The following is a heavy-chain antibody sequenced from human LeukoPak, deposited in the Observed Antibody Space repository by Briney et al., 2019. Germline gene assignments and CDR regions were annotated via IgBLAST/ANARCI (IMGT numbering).Heavy chain of an antibody. CDR2: ISGSGVT. Sequence: VGSLRLSCAASGFTFSSYAMSWVRQAPGKGLEWVSCISGSGVTYYADSVKGRFNISRDNSKSTLYLAMNSLRAEDTAVYYCAKGGGGSCYDSIGYWGQGTPASVSS. CDR3: AKGGGGSCYDSIGY. J-gene: IGHJ4*02. D-gene: IGHD2-15*01. V-gene: IGHV3-23*01. CDR1: GFTFSSYA.